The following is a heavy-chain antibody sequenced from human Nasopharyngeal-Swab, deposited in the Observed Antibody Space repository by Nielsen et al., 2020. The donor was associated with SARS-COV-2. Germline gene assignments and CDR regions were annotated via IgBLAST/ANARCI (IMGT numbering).Heavy chain of an antibody. V-gene: IGHV3-30*18. CDR2: MTPDGSQK. CDR1: GFSVINFG. Sequence: GGSLRLSCVASGFSVINFGIPWVRQTPGKGLEWLALMTPDGSQKFYADSIGGRFTMSRDNSKNSLYLQLNSLRPDDSAVYYCAKGGDFDSWGRGTLVTVSS. CDR3: AKGGDFDS. D-gene: IGHD3-10*01. J-gene: IGHJ4*02.